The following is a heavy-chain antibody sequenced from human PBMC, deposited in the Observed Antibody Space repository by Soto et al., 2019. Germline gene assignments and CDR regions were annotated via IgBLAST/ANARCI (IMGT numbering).Heavy chain of an antibody. D-gene: IGHD2-2*01. CDR2: ISSSSSYI. V-gene: IGHV3-21*01. CDR1: GFTFSSYS. Sequence: EVQLVESGGGLVKPGGSLRLSCAASGFTFSSYSMNWVRQAPGKGLEWVSSISSSSSYIYYADSVKGRFTISRDNAKNSLYLKMNSLRAEDTAVYYFARGMRDRDIVVVPISAWYYYYGMNVWGQGTTVTVSS. J-gene: IGHJ6*02. CDR3: ARGMRDRDIVVVPISAWYYYYGMNV.